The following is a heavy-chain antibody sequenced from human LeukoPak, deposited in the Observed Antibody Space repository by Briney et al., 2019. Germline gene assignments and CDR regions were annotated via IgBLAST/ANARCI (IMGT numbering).Heavy chain of an antibody. V-gene: IGHV1-69*13. Sequence: SVKVSCKASGGTFINYAINWVRQAPGPGLEWMGGIIPLFGTANYAQKFQGRVTITADESTSTVYMELKSLKSEDTAVYYCARGWDYDSGGRPTAYVYWGQGTLVTVSS. CDR2: IIPLFGTA. J-gene: IGHJ4*02. CDR3: ARGWDYDSGGRPTAYVY. CDR1: GGTFINYA. D-gene: IGHD3-22*01.